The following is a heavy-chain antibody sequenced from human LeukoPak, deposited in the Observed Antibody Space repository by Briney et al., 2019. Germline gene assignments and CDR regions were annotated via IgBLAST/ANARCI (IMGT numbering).Heavy chain of an antibody. Sequence: ASVKVSCKASGYTFTSYAMHWVRQAPGQRLEWMGWINAGNGNTKYSQTFQGRVTITRDTSASTAYMELSSLRSEDTAVYYCARVFGIVVVTGDAFDIWGQGTMVTVSS. CDR2: INAGNGNT. CDR3: ARVFGIVVVTGDAFDI. V-gene: IGHV1-3*01. J-gene: IGHJ3*02. D-gene: IGHD2-21*02. CDR1: GYTFTSYA.